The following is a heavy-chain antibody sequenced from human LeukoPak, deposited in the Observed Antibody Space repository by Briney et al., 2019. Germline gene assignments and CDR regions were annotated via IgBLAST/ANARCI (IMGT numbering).Heavy chain of an antibody. Sequence: GGSLRLSRAASGFTFSSYAMHGGRQAPGKGREWGAVISYEGSNKYYADSAKGRFTISRDNSKNTLYLQMNSLRAEDTAVYYCARDQGLRATLLDYWGQGTLVTVSS. J-gene: IGHJ4*02. V-gene: IGHV3-30*04. D-gene: IGHD5-12*01. CDR1: GFTFSSYA. CDR3: ARDQGLRATLLDY. CDR2: ISYEGSNK.